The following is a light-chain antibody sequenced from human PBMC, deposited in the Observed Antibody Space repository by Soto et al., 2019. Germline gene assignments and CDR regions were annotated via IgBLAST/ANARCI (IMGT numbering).Light chain of an antibody. J-gene: IGKJ3*01. CDR3: LHLNSYSPDT. Sequence: DIQLTQSPSFLSASVGDRVTITCRASQGISSYLAWYQQKPGKAPKLLIFAASTLKNGVPSRFSGSGSGTDVTLTISSLQPEDFATYYCLHLNSYSPDTFGPGTKVYI. CDR1: QGISSY. V-gene: IGKV1-9*01. CDR2: AAS.